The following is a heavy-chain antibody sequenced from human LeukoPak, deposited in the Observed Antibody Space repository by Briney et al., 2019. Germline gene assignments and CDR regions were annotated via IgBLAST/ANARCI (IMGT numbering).Heavy chain of an antibody. Sequence: ASVKVSCKASGYTFTSYGITWVRQAPGQGLEWMGWISTYNGNTDYAQNLQGRVSMTTDTSTSTAYMELRSLRSDDTAVYYCARGRGSTSRYWGQGTLVTVSS. V-gene: IGHV1-18*01. D-gene: IGHD5-12*01. CDR3: ARGRGSTSRY. J-gene: IGHJ4*02. CDR1: GYTFTSYG. CDR2: ISTYNGNT.